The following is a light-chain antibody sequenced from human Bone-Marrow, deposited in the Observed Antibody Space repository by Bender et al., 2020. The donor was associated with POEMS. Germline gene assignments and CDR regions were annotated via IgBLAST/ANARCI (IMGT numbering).Light chain of an antibody. CDR1: SSDVGGNYF. J-gene: IGLJ2*01. V-gene: IGLV2-14*03. CDR3: QSADSSRSHVV. Sequence: QSALTQPASVSGSPGQSITISCTGTSSDVGGNYFVSWYQHHPGKAPKLMIYDVSNRPSGVPNRFSGSKSGNTASLTISGLQAEDEAEYYCQSADSSRSHVVFGGGTKLTVV. CDR2: DVS.